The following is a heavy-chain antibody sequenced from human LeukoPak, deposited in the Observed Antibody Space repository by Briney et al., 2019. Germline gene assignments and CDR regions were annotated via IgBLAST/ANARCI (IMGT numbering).Heavy chain of an antibody. CDR1: GGSISSYY. Sequence: PSETLSLTCTVSGGSISSYYWSWIRQPPGKGLEWIGYIYYSGSTNYNPSLKSRVTISVDTSKNQSSLRLSSVTAADTAVYFCARGAAGTGAADYWGQGTLVTVSS. V-gene: IGHV4-59*01. CDR3: ARGAAGTGAADY. D-gene: IGHD6-13*01. J-gene: IGHJ4*02. CDR2: IYYSGST.